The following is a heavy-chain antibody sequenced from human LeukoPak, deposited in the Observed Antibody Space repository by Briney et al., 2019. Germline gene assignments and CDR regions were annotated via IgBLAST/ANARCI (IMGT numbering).Heavy chain of an antibody. D-gene: IGHD6-19*01. J-gene: IGHJ2*01. V-gene: IGHV3-23*01. CDR3: AKSMTLQWRGFFDL. CDR1: GFTFSTYA. CDR2: ISDSGANT. Sequence: GGALRLSCAASGFTFSTYAMSWVRQAPGKGLEGVSTISDSGANTYYADSVRGRCTISRDNSKNTLYLQKNSLRADDTAIYYCAKSMTLQWRGFFDLWGRGTHVTVSS.